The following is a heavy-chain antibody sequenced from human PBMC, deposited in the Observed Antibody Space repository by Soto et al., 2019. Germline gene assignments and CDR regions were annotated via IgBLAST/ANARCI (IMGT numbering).Heavy chain of an antibody. CDR1: GFSLSTSGVG. J-gene: IGHJ5*02. D-gene: IGHD6-13*01. CDR2: IYWDDDK. Sequence: SGPTLVNPTQPLTLTCAFSGFSLSTSGVGVGWIRQPPGKALEWLALIYWDDDKRYSPSLKSRLTITKDTSKNQVVLTMTNMDPVDTDTYYCAQRSIVEAGGDYLDPWGQGTLVTVSS. CDR3: AQRSIVEAGGDYLDP. V-gene: IGHV2-5*02.